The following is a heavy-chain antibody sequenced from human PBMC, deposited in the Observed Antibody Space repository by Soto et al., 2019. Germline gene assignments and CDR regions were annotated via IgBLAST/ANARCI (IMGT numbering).Heavy chain of an antibody. D-gene: IGHD3-22*01. Sequence: GPVKVSCKASGYSFTRYSIHWVRQAPGQSLEWMGWTNAGNGNTKYSQKFQGRVTITRDTSASTAYMELSSLRSEDTSVYYCGRDSKWDDTSVGMDVWGQGTKVTVSS. CDR3: GRDSKWDDTSVGMDV. CDR1: GYSFTRYS. CDR2: TNAGNGNT. V-gene: IGHV1-3*01. J-gene: IGHJ6*02.